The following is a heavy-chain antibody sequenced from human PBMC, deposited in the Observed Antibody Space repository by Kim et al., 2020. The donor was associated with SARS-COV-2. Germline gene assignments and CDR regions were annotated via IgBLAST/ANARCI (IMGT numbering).Heavy chain of an antibody. CDR1: GYSFTSYW. V-gene: IGHV5-51*01. CDR2: IYPGDSDT. CDR3: ATSYSSSWYVSDY. D-gene: IGHD6-13*01. Sequence: GASLKISCKGSGYSFTSYWIGWVRQMPGKGLEWMGIIYPGDSDTRYSPSFQGQVTISADKSISTAYLQWGSLKASDTAIYYCATSYSSSWYVSDYWGQGTLVTVSS. J-gene: IGHJ4*02.